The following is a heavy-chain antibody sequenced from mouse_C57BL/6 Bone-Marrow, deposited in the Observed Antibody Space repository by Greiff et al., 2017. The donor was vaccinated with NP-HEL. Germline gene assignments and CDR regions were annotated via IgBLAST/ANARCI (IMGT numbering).Heavy chain of an antibody. CDR3: ATDYCGSSYYFDY. V-gene: IGHV5-6*01. D-gene: IGHD1-1*01. J-gene: IGHJ2*01. CDR2: ISSGGSYT. CDR1: GFTFSSYG. Sequence: EVQVVESGGDLVKPGGSLKLSCAASGFTFSSYGMSWVRQTPDKRLEWVATISSGGSYTYYPDSVKGRFTITRDKAKNTRYLQMSSLKSEDTAMYYCATDYCGSSYYFDYWGQGTTLTVSS.